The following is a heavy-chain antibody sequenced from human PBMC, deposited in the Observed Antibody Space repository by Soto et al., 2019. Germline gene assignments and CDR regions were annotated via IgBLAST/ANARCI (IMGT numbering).Heavy chain of an antibody. D-gene: IGHD1-26*01. CDR3: VRVGLVGATSLSNAWFDP. V-gene: IGHV4-30-4*01. CDR1: GGSVSIGDYL. J-gene: IGHJ5*02. CDR2: IHDSGNT. Sequence: KPSETLSLTCTVFGGSVSIGDYLWSWIRQRPGKGLEWIGYIHDSGNTYYNPSLKSRVTISLDTSKNQFSLKVTSMTASDTAMYYCVRVGLVGATSLSNAWFDPWGQGTLVTVSS.